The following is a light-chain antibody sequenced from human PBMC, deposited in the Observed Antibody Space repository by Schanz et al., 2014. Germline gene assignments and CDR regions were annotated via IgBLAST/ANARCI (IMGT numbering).Light chain of an antibody. J-gene: IGLJ2*01. V-gene: IGLV2-14*01. CDR1: SSDVGGYNY. Sequence: QSALTQPASVSGSPGQSITISCTGTSSDVGGYNYVSWYQQHPGKAPKLMIYDVNNRPSGVSNRFSGSKSGNTASLTISGLQAEDEADYYCTSYAGSNQVVFGGGTKLTVL. CDR2: DVN. CDR3: TSYAGSNQVV.